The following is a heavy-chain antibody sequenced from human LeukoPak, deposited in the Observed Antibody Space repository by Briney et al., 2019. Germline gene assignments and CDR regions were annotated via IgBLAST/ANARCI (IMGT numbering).Heavy chain of an antibody. CDR1: GGSISSSSYY. V-gene: IGHV4-39*07. CDR2: IYYSGST. CDR3: AKSPTLLPDY. Sequence: SETLSLTCTVSGGSISSSSYYWGWIRQPPGKGLEWIGSIYYSGSTYYNPSLKSRVTISVDTSKNQFSLKLSSVTAADTAVYYCAKSPTLLPDYWGQGTLVTVSS. J-gene: IGHJ4*02. D-gene: IGHD3-22*01.